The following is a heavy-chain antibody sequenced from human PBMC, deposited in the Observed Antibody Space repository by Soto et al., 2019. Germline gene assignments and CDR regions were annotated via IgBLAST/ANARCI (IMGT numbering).Heavy chain of an antibody. V-gene: IGHV1-69*01. CDR3: ARKIFAADY. J-gene: IGHJ4*02. D-gene: IGHD3-9*01. Sequence: QVQLVQSGAEVKKPGYSVKVSCEAPGGTFDHAAITWVRQAPGQGLEWVGGINPMFNSTHYAQTFQSRVTITEVAVTSTAFIELLGLTSDHTAVYYCARKIFAADYWGQGTMLVVSS. CDR1: GGTFDHAA. CDR2: INPMFNST.